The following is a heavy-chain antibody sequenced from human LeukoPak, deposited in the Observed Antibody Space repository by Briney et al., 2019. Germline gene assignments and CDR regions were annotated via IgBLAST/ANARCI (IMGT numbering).Heavy chain of an antibody. CDR2: IIPIFGTA. D-gene: IGHD1-14*01. Sequence: SVKVSCKASGGTFSSYAISWVRQAPGQGLEWMGGIIPIFGTANYAQKFQGRVTTTTDESTSTAYMELSSLRSEDTAVYYCARSVTHYYYYYMDVWGKGTTVTVSS. J-gene: IGHJ6*03. CDR3: ARSVTHYYYYYMDV. CDR1: GGTFSSYA. V-gene: IGHV1-69*05.